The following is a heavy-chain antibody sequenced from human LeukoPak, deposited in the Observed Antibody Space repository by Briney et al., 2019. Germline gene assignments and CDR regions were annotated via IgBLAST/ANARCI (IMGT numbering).Heavy chain of an antibody. V-gene: IGHV3-64*01. CDR1: GFAFSSYA. Sequence: GGSLRLSCAASGFAFSSYAMHWVRQAPGKGLEYVSAISSNGGSTYYANSVKGRFTIPRDNSKNTLYLQMGSLRAEDMAVYYCARVAYYYYYYMDVWGKGTTVTVSS. CDR2: ISSNGGST. CDR3: ARVAYYYYYYMDV. J-gene: IGHJ6*03.